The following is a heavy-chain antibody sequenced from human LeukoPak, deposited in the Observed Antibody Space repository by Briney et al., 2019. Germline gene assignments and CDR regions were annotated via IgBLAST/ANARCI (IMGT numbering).Heavy chain of an antibody. CDR1: GFTFSSYE. J-gene: IGHJ4*02. D-gene: IGHD6-19*01. CDR3: ARDATPQYSSGWVFFDS. CDR2: ITGSGSTI. Sequence: GGSLRLSCAASGFTFSSYEMNWVRQAPGKGLEWLSYITGSGSTINYADSVKGRFTISRDNAKNSLYLQMNSLRAEDTAVYHCARDATPQYSSGWVFFDSWGQGTLVTVSS. V-gene: IGHV3-48*03.